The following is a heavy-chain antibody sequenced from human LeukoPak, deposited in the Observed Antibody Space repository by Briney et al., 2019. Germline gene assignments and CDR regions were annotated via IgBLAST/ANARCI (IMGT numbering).Heavy chain of an antibody. CDR2: IYYSGST. CDR3: AGDLKPDTAMAPNAFDI. Sequence: PSETLSLTCTVSGGSISSYYWSWIRQPPGKGLEWIGYIYYSGSTNYNPSLKSRVTISVDTSKNQFSLKLSSVTAADTAVYYCAGDLKPDTAMAPNAFDIWGQGTMVTVSS. J-gene: IGHJ3*02. D-gene: IGHD5-18*01. CDR1: GGSISSYY. V-gene: IGHV4-59*01.